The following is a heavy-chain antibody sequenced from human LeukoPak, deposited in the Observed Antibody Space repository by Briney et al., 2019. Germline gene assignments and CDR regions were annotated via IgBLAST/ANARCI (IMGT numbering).Heavy chain of an antibody. J-gene: IGHJ4*02. D-gene: IGHD3-22*01. CDR2: IYPGDSDA. CDR3: AICYYDSSAYYSPFDY. CDR1: GYSFTSYW. V-gene: IGHV5-51*01. Sequence: GESLKISCQGSGYSFTSYWIGWVRQMPGKGLEWMGIIYPGDSDARYSPSFQGQVTISADKSISTAYLQWSSLKASDTAMYYCAICYYDSSAYYSPFDYWGQGTLVTVSS.